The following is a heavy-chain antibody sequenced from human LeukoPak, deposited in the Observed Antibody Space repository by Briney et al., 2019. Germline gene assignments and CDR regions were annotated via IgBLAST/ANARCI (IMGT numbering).Heavy chain of an antibody. CDR1: GFTFSSYW. Sequence: PGGSLRLSCAASGFTFSSYWMHWVRQAPGKGLVWVSRINSDGSSTSYADSVKGRFTISRDNAKNTLYLQMNSLRAEDTAVYCCARTDDYGDYNPFDYWGQGTLVTVSS. CDR3: ARTDDYGDYNPFDY. D-gene: IGHD4-17*01. CDR2: INSDGSST. V-gene: IGHV3-74*01. J-gene: IGHJ4*02.